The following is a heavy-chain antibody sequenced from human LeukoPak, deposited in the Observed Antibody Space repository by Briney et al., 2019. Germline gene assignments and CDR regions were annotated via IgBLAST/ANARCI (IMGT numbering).Heavy chain of an antibody. J-gene: IGHJ4*02. CDR1: GVSISSSNSY. V-gene: IGHV4-39*01. CDR3: ARQTGSGLFILP. CDR2: IYYSGNT. D-gene: IGHD3/OR15-3a*01. Sequence: SETLSLTCTVSGVSISSSNSYWGWIRQPPGKGLEWIGSIYYSGNTYYIASLKSQVSISIDTSKNQFSLRLTSVTAADTAVYYCARQTGSGLFILPGGQGTLVTVSS.